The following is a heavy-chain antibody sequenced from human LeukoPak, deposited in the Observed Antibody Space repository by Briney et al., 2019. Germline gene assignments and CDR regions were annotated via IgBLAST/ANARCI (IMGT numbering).Heavy chain of an antibody. Sequence: GGSLRLSCAASGFIFNKYGMHWVRQAPVKGLEWVAVIWYDGSHKDYADSVKGRFTISRDNSKNTVYLQMNSLRAEDTAVYYCARDPPLVGETTFRYDPWGQGTLVTVSS. D-gene: IGHD1-26*01. CDR1: GFIFNKYG. V-gene: IGHV3-33*01. CDR2: IWYDGSHK. J-gene: IGHJ5*02. CDR3: ARDPPLVGETTFRYDP.